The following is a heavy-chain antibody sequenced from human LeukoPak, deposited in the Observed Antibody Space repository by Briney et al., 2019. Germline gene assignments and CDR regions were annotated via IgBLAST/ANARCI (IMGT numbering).Heavy chain of an antibody. CDR3: VRDSRTGVDY. CDR1: GFTFSDYY. J-gene: IGHJ4*02. V-gene: IGHV3-74*01. Sequence: GGSPRLSCAASGFTFSDYYMPWIRQGPGEGPVWVSRISNEGSTTFYADSVKGRFTISRDNAKNTLYLEMKSLRAEDTAVYYCVRDSRTGVDYWGQGTRVTVSS. D-gene: IGHD1-1*01. CDR2: ISNEGSTT.